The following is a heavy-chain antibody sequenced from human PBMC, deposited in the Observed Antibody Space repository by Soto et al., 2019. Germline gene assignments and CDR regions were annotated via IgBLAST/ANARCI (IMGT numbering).Heavy chain of an antibody. CDR1: GGSFSGYY. D-gene: IGHD6-13*01. Sequence: SETLSLTCAVCGGSFSGYYWSWIRQPPGKGLEWIGEINHSGSTNYNPSLKSRVTISVDTSKNQFSLKLSSVTAADTAVYYCARGSMAAAGPLYPKFTGDRDYYYGMDVWGQGTTVTVSS. V-gene: IGHV4-34*01. J-gene: IGHJ6*02. CDR2: INHSGST. CDR3: ARGSMAAAGPLYPKFTGDRDYYYGMDV.